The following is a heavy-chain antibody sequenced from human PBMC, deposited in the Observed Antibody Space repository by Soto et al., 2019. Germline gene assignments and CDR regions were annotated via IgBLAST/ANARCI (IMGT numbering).Heavy chain of an antibody. Sequence: EVQLVESGGGLVQPGGSLKLSCAASGFTFSDSAMHWVRQASGKGLEWVGRVRSKANSYATSYAASVKGRFTISRXDXXNTAYLQMNSLKTDDTAVYYCTQALDSGNSIFGDYWGQGTLVTVSS. D-gene: IGHD3-3*01. CDR1: GFTFSDSA. J-gene: IGHJ4*02. V-gene: IGHV3-73*01. CDR2: VRSKANSYAT. CDR3: TQALDSGNSIFGDY.